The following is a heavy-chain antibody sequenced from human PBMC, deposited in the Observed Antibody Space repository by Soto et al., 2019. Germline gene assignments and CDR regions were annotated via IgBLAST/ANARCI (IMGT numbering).Heavy chain of an antibody. V-gene: IGHV4-59*11. Sequence: ETLSLTCTVSGDSISSLYWSWFRQPPGEGMEWIGYIFNSGSTDYSPSLRGRVTISLDTSKNQFSLKLSSVTAADTAVYYCARVPDYWGQGTLVTVSS. J-gene: IGHJ4*02. CDR3: ARVPDY. CDR2: IFNSGST. CDR1: GDSISSLY.